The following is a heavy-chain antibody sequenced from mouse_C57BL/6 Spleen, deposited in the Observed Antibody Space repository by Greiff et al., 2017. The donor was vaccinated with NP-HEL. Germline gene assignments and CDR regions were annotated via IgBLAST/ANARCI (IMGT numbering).Heavy chain of an antibody. CDR1: GYTFTSYW. V-gene: IGHV1-64*01. J-gene: IGHJ2*01. Sequence: QVQLQQPGAELVKPGASVKLSCKASGYTFTSYWMHWVKQRPGQGLEWIGMIHPNSGSTNYNEKFKSKATLTVDKSSSTAYMQLSSLTSEDSAVYYCARVGDYDAGYYFDYWGQGTTLTVSS. CDR2: IHPNSGST. CDR3: ARVGDYDAGYYFDY. D-gene: IGHD2-4*01.